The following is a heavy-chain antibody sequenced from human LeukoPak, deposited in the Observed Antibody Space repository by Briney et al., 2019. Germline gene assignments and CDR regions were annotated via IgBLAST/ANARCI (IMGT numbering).Heavy chain of an antibody. D-gene: IGHD1-26*01. V-gene: IGHV3-30*18. Sequence: GGSLRLSCAASGFTFSSYGMHWVRQAPGKGLEWVAVISYDGSNKYYADSVKGRFTISRDNSKNTLYLQMNSLRAEDTAVYYCAKLVGATPAYDYWGQGTLVTVSS. CDR3: AKLVGATPAYDY. CDR1: GFTFSSYG. J-gene: IGHJ4*02. CDR2: ISYDGSNK.